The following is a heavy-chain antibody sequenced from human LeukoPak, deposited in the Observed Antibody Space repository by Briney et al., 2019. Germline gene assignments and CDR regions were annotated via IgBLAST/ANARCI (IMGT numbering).Heavy chain of an antibody. J-gene: IGHJ6*02. V-gene: IGHV1-2*02. D-gene: IGHD4-17*01. CDR1: RYTFTGNY. Sequence: ASVKVSCKASRYTFTGNYIHWVRQAPGQGLEWMGWINPNTGDTKYAQNFQGRVTMTRDTSISTAYMELSRLSSDDTAVYYCARGGATVTPYSYYGLAVWGQGTTVTVSS. CDR3: ARGGATVTPYSYYGLAV. CDR2: INPNTGDT.